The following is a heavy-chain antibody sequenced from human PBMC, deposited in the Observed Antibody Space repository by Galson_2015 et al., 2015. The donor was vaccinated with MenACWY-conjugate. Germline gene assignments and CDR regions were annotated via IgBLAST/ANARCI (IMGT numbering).Heavy chain of an antibody. V-gene: IGHV3-23*01. D-gene: IGHD6-13*01. CDR3: ARDPSSPPYYYYGMDV. Sequence: SLRLSCAASGFTFSGYAMTWVRQAPGKGLEWVSVISGTGGTIYYAESVKGRFTISRDNTKNSLYLQMNSLRAEDTAVYYCARDPSSPPYYYYGMDVWGRGTTVTVSS. CDR2: ISGTGGTI. J-gene: IGHJ6*02. CDR1: GFTFSGYA.